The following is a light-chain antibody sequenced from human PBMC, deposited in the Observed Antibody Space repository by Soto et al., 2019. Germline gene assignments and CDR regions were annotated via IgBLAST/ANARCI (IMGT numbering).Light chain of an antibody. CDR2: KVF. CDR3: MQTAHWPYT. J-gene: IGKJ2*01. V-gene: IGKV2-30*01. Sequence: DVVMTQSPLSLPVALGQSASISCTTSQSLVYADGNTHLNWLQQRPGESPRRRIDKVFNRDSGVPDRFSGSASGSEFTLTISRVEAEDIGVYYCMQTAHWPYTFGRGTKVDIK. CDR1: QSLVYADGNTH.